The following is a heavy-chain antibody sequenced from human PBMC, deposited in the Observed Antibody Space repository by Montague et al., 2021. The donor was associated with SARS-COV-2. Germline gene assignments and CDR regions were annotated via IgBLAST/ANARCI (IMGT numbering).Heavy chain of an antibody. J-gene: IGHJ3*01. CDR2: IHYSGST. CDR1: GGSVNSGSYS. Sequence: SETLSLTCTVSGGSVNSGSYSWDWIRQPPGKGLEWIGSIHYSGSTSYNPSLKSRVTISIDTSKNHFSLRVNSVTAADSAVYFCARRPGASYYVCWSGGFDCWGQGTMVTVS. CDR3: ARRPGASYYVCWSGGFDC. V-gene: IGHV4-39*01. D-gene: IGHD3-3*01.